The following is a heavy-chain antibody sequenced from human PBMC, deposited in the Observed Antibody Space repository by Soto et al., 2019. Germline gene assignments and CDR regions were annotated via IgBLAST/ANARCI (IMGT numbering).Heavy chain of an antibody. V-gene: IGHV1-2*02. J-gene: IGHJ4*02. CDR2: INPHSGDT. D-gene: IGHD5-18*01. CDR3: VRASYTYGSPPGDY. Sequence: QVQLVQSGAEVKKPGASVKVSCKASGYTFIDYYMHWVRQAPGQGLEWMGWINPHSGDTNYAQRFQGRVTMTRDTSINSAYMELSSLRSDDTAVYYCVRASYTYGSPPGDYWGQGTLVTVSS. CDR1: GYTFIDYY.